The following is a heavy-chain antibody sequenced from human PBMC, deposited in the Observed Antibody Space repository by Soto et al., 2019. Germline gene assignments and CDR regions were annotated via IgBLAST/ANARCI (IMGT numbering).Heavy chain of an antibody. CDR2: INHSGST. V-gene: IGHV4-34*01. J-gene: IGHJ4*02. D-gene: IGHD4-17*01. CDR1: GGSFSGYY. CDR3: ARGSHGDYGY. Sequence: SETLSLTCAVYGGSFSGYYWSWIRQPPGKGLEWIGEINHSGSTNYNPSLKSRVTISVDTSKNQFSLKLSSVTAADTAVYYCARGSHGDYGYWGQGTLVTVSS.